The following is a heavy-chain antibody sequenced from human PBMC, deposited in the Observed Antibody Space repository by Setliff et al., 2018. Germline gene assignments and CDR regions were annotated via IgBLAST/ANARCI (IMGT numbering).Heavy chain of an antibody. D-gene: IGHD1-26*01. CDR3: ASTPRRGLDIRTRVGAFDS. V-gene: IGHV4-39*07. CDR2: IYYDGRT. CDR1: GGSITSHSYY. Sequence: SETLSLTCTVSGGSITSHSYYWAWIRQPPGKGLEWTGSIYYDGRTFSHPSLRSRVTVSVDTSRNQFSLRLTSVTAADTAVYYCASTPRRGLDIRTRVGAFDSWGQGTVVTVSS. J-gene: IGHJ4*02.